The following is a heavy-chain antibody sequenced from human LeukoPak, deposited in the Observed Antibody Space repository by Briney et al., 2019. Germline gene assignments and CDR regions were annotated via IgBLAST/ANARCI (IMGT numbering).Heavy chain of an antibody. Sequence: GGSLRLSCATSGFIFGTYALSWVRQAPGKGLEWASSISGSGGSTYHADSVKSRFTISRDSSKNTLYLQMNSLRAEDTAIYYCARVIRAAPGKGYFDYWGQGTLVTVSS. D-gene: IGHD6-13*01. CDR3: ARVIRAAPGKGYFDY. J-gene: IGHJ4*02. CDR2: ISGSGGST. V-gene: IGHV3-23*01. CDR1: GFIFGTYA.